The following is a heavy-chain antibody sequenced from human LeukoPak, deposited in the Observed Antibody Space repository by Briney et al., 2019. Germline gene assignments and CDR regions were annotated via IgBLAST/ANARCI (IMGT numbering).Heavy chain of an antibody. Sequence: SETLSLTCAVYGGSFSGYYWSWIRQPPGKGMEWIGEINHSGRTNYNPSLKSRVTISVDTSKNQFSLKLSSVTAADTAVYYCAREAVEYSYGYVRYFDYWGQGTLVTVSS. J-gene: IGHJ4*02. CDR3: AREAVEYSYGYVRYFDY. CDR2: INHSGRT. V-gene: IGHV4-34*01. CDR1: GGSFSGYY. D-gene: IGHD5-18*01.